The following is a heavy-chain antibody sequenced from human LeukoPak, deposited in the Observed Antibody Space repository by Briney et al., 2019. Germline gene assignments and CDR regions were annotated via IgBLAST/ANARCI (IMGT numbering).Heavy chain of an antibody. J-gene: IGHJ3*02. CDR1: EFPSGVTW. CDR2: INGYGSNT. Sequence: GGPRRLSWQAPEFPSGVTWRTWSPKAQGKGLGWVPPINGYGSNTTYADYVKGRFTISRDNAKNTLYLQMNSLRAEDTAVYHCARSKSWYSTDAFDIWGQGTMVSVSS. D-gene: IGHD2-15*01. CDR3: ARSKSWYSTDAFDI. V-gene: IGHV3-74*03.